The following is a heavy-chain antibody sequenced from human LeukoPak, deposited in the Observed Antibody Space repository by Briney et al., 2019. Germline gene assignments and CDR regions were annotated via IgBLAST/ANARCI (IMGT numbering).Heavy chain of an antibody. CDR2: IYYSGSS. Sequence: SETLSLTCAVSGGSISSGGYSWSWIRQHPGKGLEWIGYIYYSGSSYYNPSLRSRVTISVDTSKNHFSLKLSSVTAADTAVYYCARNRDGYNSFDYWGQGTLVTVSS. CDR3: ARNRDGYNSFDY. J-gene: IGHJ4*02. CDR1: GGSISSGGYS. V-gene: IGHV4-31*11. D-gene: IGHD5-24*01.